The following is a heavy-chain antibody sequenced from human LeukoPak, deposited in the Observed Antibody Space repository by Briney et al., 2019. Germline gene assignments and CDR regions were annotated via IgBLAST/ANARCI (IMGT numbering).Heavy chain of an antibody. CDR2: INHSGST. CDR3: ARGPVSSY. Sequence: SETLSLTCAVYGGSFRGYYWSWIRQPPGKGLEWIGEINHSGSTYYNPSLKSRVTISVDTSKNQFSLKLSSVTAADTAVYYCARGPVSSYWGQGTLVTVSS. V-gene: IGHV4-34*01. J-gene: IGHJ4*02. CDR1: GGSFRGYY.